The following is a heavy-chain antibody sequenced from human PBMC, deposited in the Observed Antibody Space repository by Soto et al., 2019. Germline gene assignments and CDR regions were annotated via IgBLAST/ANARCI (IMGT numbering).Heavy chain of an antibody. CDR3: ASLSINYDFWSGYPTDYYYGMDV. V-gene: IGHV1-69*13. Sequence: SVKVSCKASGGTFSSYAISWVRQAPGQGLEWMGGIIPIFGTANYAQKFQGRVTITADESTSTACMELSSLRSEDTAVYYCASLSINYDFWSGYPTDYYYGMDVWGQGTTVTVSS. J-gene: IGHJ6*02. CDR1: GGTFSSYA. D-gene: IGHD3-3*01. CDR2: IIPIFGTA.